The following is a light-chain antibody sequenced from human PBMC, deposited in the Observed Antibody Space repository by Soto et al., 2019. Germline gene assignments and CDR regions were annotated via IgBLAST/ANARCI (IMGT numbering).Light chain of an antibody. CDR2: DVS. Sequence: QSVLTQPRSVSGSPGQSVTISCTGTSSDVGGYNYVSWYQQHPGKAPKLMIYDVSKRPSGVPDRFSGSKSGNTASLTISGLQAEDEADYYCCSYAGSYTSYVFGTVSKVTV. CDR3: CSYAGSYTSYV. V-gene: IGLV2-11*01. J-gene: IGLJ1*01. CDR1: SSDVGGYNY.